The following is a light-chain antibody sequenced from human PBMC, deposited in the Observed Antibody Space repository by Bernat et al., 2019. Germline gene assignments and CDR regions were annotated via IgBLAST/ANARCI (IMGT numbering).Light chain of an antibody. CDR3: AEWDDSLNGYV. CDR1: SSNIGNNA. J-gene: IGLJ1*01. V-gene: IGLV1-36*01. CDR2: YDD. Sequence: QSVLTQPPSVSEAPRQRVTISCSGSSSNIGNNAVNWYQQLPGKAPKLLIYYDDLLPSGVSDRFSGSKSGTSASLAISGHQSEDEADYYCAEWDDSLNGYVFGTGTKVTVL.